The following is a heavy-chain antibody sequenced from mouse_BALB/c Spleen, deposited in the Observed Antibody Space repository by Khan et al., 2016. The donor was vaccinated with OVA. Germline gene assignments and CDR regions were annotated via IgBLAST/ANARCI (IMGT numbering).Heavy chain of an antibody. D-gene: IGHD4-1*01. Sequence: EVQLQESGPGLVKPSQSLSLTCTVTGYSITSDYAWNWIRQFPGNKLEWMGYITYSGSTSYNPSIKSRISITRDTSTNQFFLQLNFVTTEDTATYFCAMGRTYWGQGTLVTVSA. CDR2: ITYSGST. V-gene: IGHV3-2*02. CDR3: AMGRTY. J-gene: IGHJ3*01. CDR1: GYSITSDYA.